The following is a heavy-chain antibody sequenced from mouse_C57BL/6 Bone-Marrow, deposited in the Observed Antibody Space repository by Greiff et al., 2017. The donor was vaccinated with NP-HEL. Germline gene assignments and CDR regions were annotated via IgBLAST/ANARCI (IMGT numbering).Heavy chain of an antibody. CDR2: IYPGSGST. CDR3: ARPSITTVVAWYFDV. V-gene: IGHV1-55*01. Sequence: VQLQQPGAELVKPGASVKMSCKASGYTFTSYWITWVKQRPGQGLEWIGDIYPGSGSTNYNEKFKSKATLTVDTSSSTAYMQLSSLTSEDSAVYYCARPSITTVVAWYFDVWGTGTTVTVSS. J-gene: IGHJ1*03. CDR1: GYTFTSYW. D-gene: IGHD1-1*01.